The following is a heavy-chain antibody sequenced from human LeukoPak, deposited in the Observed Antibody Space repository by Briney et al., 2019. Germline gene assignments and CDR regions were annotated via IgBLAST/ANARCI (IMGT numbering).Heavy chain of an antibody. CDR2: VSSSGTTI. CDR1: GFTFSSYE. D-gene: IGHD6-13*01. J-gene: IGHJ6*03. CDR3: ARGNWEQQPKYNYFYYMDV. V-gene: IGHV3-48*03. Sequence: GGSLRLSCAASGFTFSSYEMNWVRQAPGKGLEWVSYVSSSGTTIYYADSVKGRFTISRDNAKNSLYLQLNSLRAEDTAVYYCARGNWEQQPKYNYFYYMDVWGKGTTVTISS.